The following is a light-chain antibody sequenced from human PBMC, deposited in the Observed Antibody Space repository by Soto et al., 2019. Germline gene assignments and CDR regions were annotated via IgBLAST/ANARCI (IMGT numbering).Light chain of an antibody. CDR2: DVY. CDR3: TSYAYTIKAYV. CDR1: SSDVGRYTY. J-gene: IGLJ1*01. V-gene: IGLV2-14*01. Sequence: QSALTQPASVSGSPGQSITISCAGTSSDVGRYTYVSWYQQHPGKAPKLIIYDVYNRPSGVSNRFSGSKSGNTASLTISGLQAEDEGDYYCTSYAYTIKAYVFGGETMVTVL.